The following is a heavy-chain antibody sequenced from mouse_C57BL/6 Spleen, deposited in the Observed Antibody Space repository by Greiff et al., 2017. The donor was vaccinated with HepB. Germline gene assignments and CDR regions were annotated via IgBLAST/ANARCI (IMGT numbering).Heavy chain of an antibody. CDR1: GYSITSGYY. V-gene: IGHV3-6*01. Sequence: DVQLQESGPGLVKPSQSLSLTCSVTGYSITSGYYWNWIRQFPGNKLEWMGYISYDGSNNYNPSLKNRISITRDTSKNQFFLKLNSVTTEDTATYYCARDLLLGRGYFDYWGQGTTLTVSS. CDR3: ARDLLLGRGYFDY. CDR2: ISYDGSN. D-gene: IGHD4-1*01. J-gene: IGHJ2*01.